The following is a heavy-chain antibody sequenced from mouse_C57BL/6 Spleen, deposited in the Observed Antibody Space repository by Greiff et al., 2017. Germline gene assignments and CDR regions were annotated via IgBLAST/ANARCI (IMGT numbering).Heavy chain of an antibody. CDR2: IDPSDSYT. V-gene: IGHV1-69*01. Sequence: VQLQQPGAELVMPGASVKLSCKASGYTFTSYWMHWVKQRPGQGLEWIGEIDPSDSYTNYNQKFKGKSTLTVDKSSSTAYLQLSSLTSEDSAVYYCARTGLLRPTWFAYWGQGTLVTVSA. J-gene: IGHJ3*01. D-gene: IGHD1-2*01. CDR3: ARTGLLRPTWFAY. CDR1: GYTFTSYW.